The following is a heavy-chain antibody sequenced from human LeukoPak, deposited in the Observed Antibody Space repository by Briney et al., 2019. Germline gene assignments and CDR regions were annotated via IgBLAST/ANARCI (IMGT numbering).Heavy chain of an antibody. CDR1: GGSISSSSYY. V-gene: IGHV4-39*01. J-gene: IGHJ5*02. CDR2: IYYSGST. D-gene: IGHD2-2*01. CDR3: ASGVDCSSTSCYLNWFDP. Sequence: SETLSLTCTVSGGSISSSSYYWGWIRQPPGKGLEWIGSIYYSGSTYYNPPLKSRVTISVDTSKNQFSLKLSSVTAADTAVYYCASGVDCSSTSCYLNWFDPWGQGTLVTVSS.